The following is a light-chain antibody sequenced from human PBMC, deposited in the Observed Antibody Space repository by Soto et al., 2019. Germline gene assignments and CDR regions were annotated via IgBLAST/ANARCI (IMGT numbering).Light chain of an antibody. CDR3: QQYNSHLRT. Sequence: DIQMTQSPSTLSASVGDRVTITCRASQSVSSWLAWYQQKPGKARKLLIYRASNLQSGLPSRFSGSGSVTDFTLTISSLQPDDFATYYCQQYNSHLRTFGGGTKVEIK. V-gene: IGKV1-5*03. CDR2: RAS. CDR1: QSVSSW. J-gene: IGKJ4*01.